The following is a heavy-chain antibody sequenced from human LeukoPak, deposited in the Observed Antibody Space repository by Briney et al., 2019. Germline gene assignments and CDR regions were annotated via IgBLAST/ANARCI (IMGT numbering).Heavy chain of an antibody. CDR2: IIPIFGTA. D-gene: IGHD2/OR15-2a*01. Sequence: ASVRVSFKASGGTFSSYAISWVRQAPGQGLEWMGGIIPIFGTANYAQKFQGRVTITTDESTSTAYMELSSLRSEDTAVYYCASHPTVLHENFDYWGQGTLVTVSS. CDR1: GGTFSSYA. CDR3: ASHPTVLHENFDY. V-gene: IGHV1-69*05. J-gene: IGHJ4*02.